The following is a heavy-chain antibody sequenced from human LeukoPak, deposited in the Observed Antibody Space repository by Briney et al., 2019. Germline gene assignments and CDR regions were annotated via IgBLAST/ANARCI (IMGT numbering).Heavy chain of an antibody. D-gene: IGHD6-19*01. CDR2: ISWNSGSI. Sequence: GRSLRLSYAASGFTFDDYAMHWVRQAPGKGLEWVSGISWNSGSIGYADSVKGRFTISRDNAKNSLYLQMNSLRSDDTAVYYCARAFRIAVAGPDYWGQGTLVTVSS. J-gene: IGHJ4*02. CDR3: ARAFRIAVAGPDY. CDR1: GFTFDDYA. V-gene: IGHV3-9*01.